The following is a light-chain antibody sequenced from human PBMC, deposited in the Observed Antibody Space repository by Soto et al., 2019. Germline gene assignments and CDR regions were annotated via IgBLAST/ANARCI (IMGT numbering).Light chain of an antibody. CDR2: QDS. CDR3: QAWDSSTYV. Sequence: SYELTQPPSVSVSPGQTASITCSGDKLGDNYACWYQQRPGQSPVLVIYQDSKRPSGIPERFSGSNSGNTATLTISGTQAMDEADYYCQAWDSSTYVFGTGTKLTAL. V-gene: IGLV3-1*01. CDR1: KLGDNY. J-gene: IGLJ1*01.